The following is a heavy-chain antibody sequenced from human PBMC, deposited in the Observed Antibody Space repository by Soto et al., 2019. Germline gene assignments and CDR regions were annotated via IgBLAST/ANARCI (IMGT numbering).Heavy chain of an antibody. D-gene: IGHD3-10*01. CDR2: IYHSGST. CDR3: ARLAMVRGVIITYSY. Sequence: SETLSLTCTVSGYSISSGYYWGWIRQPPGKGLEWIGSIYHSGSTYYNPSLKSRVTISVDTSKNQFSLKLRSVTAADTAVYYCARLAMVRGVIITYSYWGQGTLVTVSS. V-gene: IGHV4-38-2*02. J-gene: IGHJ4*02. CDR1: GYSISSGYY.